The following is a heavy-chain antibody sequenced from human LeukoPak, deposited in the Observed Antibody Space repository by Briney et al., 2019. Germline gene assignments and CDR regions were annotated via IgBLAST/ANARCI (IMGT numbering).Heavy chain of an antibody. CDR3: AREGSSGWYAFDY. J-gene: IGHJ4*02. CDR1: GGSISNYY. Sequence: SETLSLTCTVSGGSISNYYWSWIRQPPGRGLEWIGYIYDSGSTNYNPSLKSRVTVSVDTSKNQFSLKLSSVTAADTAVYYCAREGSSGWYAFDYWGQGTLVTVSS. V-gene: IGHV4-59*01. D-gene: IGHD6-19*01. CDR2: IYDSGST.